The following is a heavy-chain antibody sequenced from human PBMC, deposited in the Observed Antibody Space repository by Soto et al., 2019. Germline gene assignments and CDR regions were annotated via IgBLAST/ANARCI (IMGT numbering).Heavy chain of an antibody. V-gene: IGHV4-30-2*01. CDR2: IYHSGST. CDR1: GGSISSGGYS. CDR3: ASDPNYYDSSGYFSRST. Sequence: PSETLSLTCAVSGGSISSGGYSWSWIRQPPGKGLEWIGYIYHSGSTYYNPSLKSRVTISVDRSKNQFSLKLSSVTAADTAVYYCASDPNYYDSSGYFSRSTWGQGTLVTVSS. J-gene: IGHJ5*02. D-gene: IGHD3-22*01.